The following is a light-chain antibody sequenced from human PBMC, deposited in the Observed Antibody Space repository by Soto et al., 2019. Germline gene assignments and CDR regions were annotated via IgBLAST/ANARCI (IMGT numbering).Light chain of an antibody. CDR3: YSYAGRSTLV. CDR1: SRDVGRYNL. J-gene: IGLJ3*02. CDR2: EGS. V-gene: IGLV2-23*01. Sequence: QSVLTQTASVSGSPGQSITISCTGSSRDVGRYNLFSWHQQYPGKAPKLMIYEGSKRPLGVSNRFSGSKSGNTASLTISGLEAEDEADYYCYSYAGRSTLVFGGGTKVTVL.